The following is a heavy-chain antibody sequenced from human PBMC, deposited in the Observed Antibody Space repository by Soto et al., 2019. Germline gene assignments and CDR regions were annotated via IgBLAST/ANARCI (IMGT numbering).Heavy chain of an antibody. CDR1: GYAFTTYG. D-gene: IGHD1-1*01. CDR2: ISAHNGNT. Sequence: QVHLVQSGAEVKKPGASVKVSCKGSGYAFTTYGITWVRQAPGQGLEWMGWISAHNGNTNYAKKRQGRVTVTRDTTTSTAYMELRSLRSDDTAVYYWARGRYGDYWGQGALVTVSS. J-gene: IGHJ4*02. CDR3: ARGRYGDY. V-gene: IGHV1-18*01.